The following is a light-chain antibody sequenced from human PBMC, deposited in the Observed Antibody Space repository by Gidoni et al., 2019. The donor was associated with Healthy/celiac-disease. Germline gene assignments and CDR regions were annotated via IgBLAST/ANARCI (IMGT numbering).Light chain of an antibody. CDR1: QSVSSSY. V-gene: IGKV3-20*01. CDR2: GAS. Sequence: IVFPHSPGTLSLSPGERSTLSCRASQSVSSSYLAWYQQKPGQAPRLLIYGASSRATGIPDRFSGSGCGTDLTLTISRVEAEDFAVYYCQQYGSSPITFGQGTRLEIK. J-gene: IGKJ5*01. CDR3: QQYGSSPIT.